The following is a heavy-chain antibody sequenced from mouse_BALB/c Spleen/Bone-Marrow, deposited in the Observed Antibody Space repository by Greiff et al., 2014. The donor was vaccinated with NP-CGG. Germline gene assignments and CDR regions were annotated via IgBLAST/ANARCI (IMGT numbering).Heavy chain of an antibody. CDR3: ALYYGDVMDC. D-gene: IGHD1-1*01. J-gene: IGHJ4*01. V-gene: IGHV14-3*02. Sequence: EVQLQQSGAELVKPGASVKLSCTASGYNIIDTYMHWVKQRPEQGLEWIGRIDPANANTKYDPKFQGKATITADTSSNTAYLQLSSLTSEDTAVYYCALYYGDVMDCWGQGTSVTVSS. CDR1: GYNIIDTY. CDR2: IDPANANT.